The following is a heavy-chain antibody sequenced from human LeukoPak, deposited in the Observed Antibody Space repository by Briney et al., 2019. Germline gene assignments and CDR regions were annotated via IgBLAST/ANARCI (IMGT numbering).Heavy chain of an antibody. CDR2: IYYSGST. J-gene: IGHJ6*03. CDR3: ARGSIQLWAQYYYYYMDV. CDR1: GGSISSYY. D-gene: IGHD5-18*01. V-gene: IGHV4-59*01. Sequence: SETLSLTCTVSGGSISSYYWSWIRQPPRKGLEWIGYIYYSGSTNYNPSLKSRVTISVDTSKNRFSLKLSSVTAADTAVYYCARGSIQLWAQYYYYYMDVWGKGTTVTVSS.